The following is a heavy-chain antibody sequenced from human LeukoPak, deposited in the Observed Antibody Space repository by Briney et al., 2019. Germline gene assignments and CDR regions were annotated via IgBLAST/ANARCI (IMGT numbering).Heavy chain of an antibody. J-gene: IGHJ4*02. D-gene: IGHD6-13*01. CDR2: INHSGST. Sequence: SETLSLTCAVYGGSFSGYYWSWIRKPPGKGLEWIGEINHSGSTNYNPSLKSRVTISVDTSKNQFSLKLSSVTAADTAVYYCASKKAAAGSFDYWGQGTLVTVSS. CDR1: GGSFSGYY. CDR3: ASKKAAAGSFDY. V-gene: IGHV4-34*01.